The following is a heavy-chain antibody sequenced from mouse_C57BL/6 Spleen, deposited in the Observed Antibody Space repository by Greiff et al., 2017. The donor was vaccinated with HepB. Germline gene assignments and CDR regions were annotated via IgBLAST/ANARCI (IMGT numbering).Heavy chain of an antibody. CDR3: ARLPIYYGNYGVDY. J-gene: IGHJ2*01. D-gene: IGHD2-1*01. V-gene: IGHV1-80*01. CDR2: IYPGDGDT. CDR1: GYAFSSYW. Sequence: QVQLQQSGAELVKPGASVKISCKASGYAFSSYWMNWVKQRPGKGLEWIGQIYPGDGDTNYNGKFKGKATLTADKSSSTAYMQLSSLTSEDSAVYFCARLPIYYGNYGVDYWGQGTTLTVSS.